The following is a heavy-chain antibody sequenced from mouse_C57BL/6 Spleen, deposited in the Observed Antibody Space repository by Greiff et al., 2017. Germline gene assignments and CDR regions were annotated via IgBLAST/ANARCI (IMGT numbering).Heavy chain of an antibody. J-gene: IGHJ3*01. V-gene: IGHV1-55*01. D-gene: IGHD4-1*01. CDR1: GYTFTSYW. CDR2: IYPGSGST. Sequence: QVQLQQPGAELVKPGASVKMSCKASGYTFTSYWITWVKQRPGQGLERIGDIYPGSGSTNYNEKFKSKATLTVDTSSSTAYMQLSSLTSEDSAVXYCARGELTGTMGFAYWGQGTLVTVSA. CDR3: ARGELTGTMGFAY.